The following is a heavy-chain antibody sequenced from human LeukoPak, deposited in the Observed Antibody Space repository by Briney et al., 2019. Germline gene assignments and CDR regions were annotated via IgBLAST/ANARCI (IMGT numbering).Heavy chain of an antibody. D-gene: IGHD3-16*01. Sequence: GGSLRLPCAASGFTFSTYEMNWVRQVPGKGLEWVSYISGSGTTIYYADSVKGRFAISRDNTKNSMYLQMNSLRAEDTAVYYCVSAYGGLLDYWGQGTLVTVSS. CDR3: VSAYGGLLDY. J-gene: IGHJ4*02. V-gene: IGHV3-48*03. CDR2: ISGSGTTI. CDR1: GFTFSTYE.